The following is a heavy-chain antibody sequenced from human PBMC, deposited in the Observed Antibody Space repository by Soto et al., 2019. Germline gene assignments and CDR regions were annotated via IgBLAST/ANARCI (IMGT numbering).Heavy chain of an antibody. CDR2: INHSGST. CDR3: ARAIWFGYNWFDP. D-gene: IGHD3-10*01. J-gene: IGHJ5*02. CDR1: GGSFSGYY. Sequence: ETLSLTCAVFGGSFSGYYWNWIRQPPGKGLEWIGEINHSGSTNYNPSLKSRVTVSVDTSKNQFSLKLSSVTAADTAVYYCARAIWFGYNWFDPWGQGTLVTVSS. V-gene: IGHV4-34*01.